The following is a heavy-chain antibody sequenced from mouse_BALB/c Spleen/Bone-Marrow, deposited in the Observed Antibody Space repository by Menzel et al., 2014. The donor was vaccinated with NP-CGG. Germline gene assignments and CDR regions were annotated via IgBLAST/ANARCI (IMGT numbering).Heavy chain of an antibody. J-gene: IGHJ4*01. V-gene: IGHV5-12*02. Sequence: EVKVVESGGGLVQPGGSLKLSCATSGFTFSDYYMYWVRQTPEKRLEWVAYISNGGGSTYYPDTVEGRFTISRDNAKNTLYLQMSRLKSEDTAMYYCARGGIYYGMDYWGQGTSVTVSS. CDR2: ISNGGGST. CDR3: ARGGIYYGMDY. CDR1: GFTFSDYY.